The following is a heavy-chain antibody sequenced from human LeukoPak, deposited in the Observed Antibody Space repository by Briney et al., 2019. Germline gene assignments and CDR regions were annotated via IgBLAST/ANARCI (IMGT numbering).Heavy chain of an antibody. CDR3: ARDQIGDGSGRDGMDV. CDR1: GGSIRSYY. Sequence: SETLSLTCTVSGGSIRSYYWSWIRQPPGKGLEWIGNTYHSGSTDYNPSLKSRVTISVDTSKNQFSLKLSSVTAADTAVYYCARDQIGDGSGRDGMDVWGQGTTVTVSS. D-gene: IGHD3-10*01. V-gene: IGHV4-59*01. J-gene: IGHJ6*02. CDR2: TYHSGST.